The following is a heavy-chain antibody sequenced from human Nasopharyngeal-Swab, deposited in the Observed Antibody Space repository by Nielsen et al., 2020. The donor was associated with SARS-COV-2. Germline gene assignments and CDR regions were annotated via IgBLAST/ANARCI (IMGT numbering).Heavy chain of an antibody. Sequence: GESLKISCAASGFTFISYSMNWVRQAPGKGLEWVSSISSSSSYIYYADSVKGRFTISRDNAKNSLYLQMNSLRAEDTAVYYCAREVATIGPNYYYYYYMDVWGKGTTVTVSS. V-gene: IGHV3-21*01. CDR3: AREVATIGPNYYYYYYMDV. CDR1: GFTFISYS. D-gene: IGHD5-12*01. CDR2: ISSSSSYI. J-gene: IGHJ6*03.